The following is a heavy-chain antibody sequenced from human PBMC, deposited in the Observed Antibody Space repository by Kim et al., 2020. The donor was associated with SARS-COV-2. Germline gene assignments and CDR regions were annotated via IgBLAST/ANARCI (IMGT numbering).Heavy chain of an antibody. V-gene: IGHV3-30*01. J-gene: IGHJ4*02. CDR3: ASSGRHYYGSGSYF. D-gene: IGHD3-10*01. Sequence: AGSVKGRFTISRDNSKNTLYLQMNSLRAEDTAVYYCASSGRHYYGSGSYFWGQGTLVTVSS.